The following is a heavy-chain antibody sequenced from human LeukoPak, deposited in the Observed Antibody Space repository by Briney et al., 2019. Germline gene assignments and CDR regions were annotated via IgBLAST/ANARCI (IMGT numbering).Heavy chain of an antibody. CDR3: ATHSGHDSAY. CDR1: GFTYNTYW. D-gene: IGHD5-12*01. CDR2: IKEDENEK. J-gene: IGHJ4*02. Sequence: GGSLRLSCVASGFTYNTYWMSWIGQAPGKGLEWVANIKEDENEKHYGDSVKGRFIISRDNAQNSMYLQMNNLGAEDTAVYYCATHSGHDSAYWGQGTLVTVSS. V-gene: IGHV3-7*01.